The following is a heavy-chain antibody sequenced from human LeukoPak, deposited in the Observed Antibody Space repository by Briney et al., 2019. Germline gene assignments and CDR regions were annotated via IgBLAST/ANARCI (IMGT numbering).Heavy chain of an antibody. D-gene: IGHD5-12*01. J-gene: IGHJ4*02. CDR1: GFTFSSYT. Sequence: GGSLRLSCAASGFTFSSYTMNWVRQAPGKGLEWVSSITSSSSYIYYADSVKGRFTISRDNAKNSLCLQMNSLRAEDTAVYYCARGGYGGYEYYFDYWGQGTLVTVSS. V-gene: IGHV3-21*01. CDR3: ARGGYGGYEYYFDY. CDR2: ITSSSSYI.